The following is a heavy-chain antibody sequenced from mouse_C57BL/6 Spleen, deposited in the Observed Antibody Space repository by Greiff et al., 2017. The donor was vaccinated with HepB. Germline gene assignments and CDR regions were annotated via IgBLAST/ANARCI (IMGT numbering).Heavy chain of an antibody. Sequence: VQLKESGPGLVKPSQSLSLTCSVTGYSITSGYYWNWIRQFPGNKLEWMGYISYDGSNNYNPSLKNRISITRDTSKNQFFLKLNSVTTEDTATYYCARTYGAMDYWGQGTSVTVSS. J-gene: IGHJ4*01. CDR1: GYSITSGYY. CDR3: ARTYGAMDY. V-gene: IGHV3-6*01. CDR2: ISYDGSN. D-gene: IGHD1-1*01.